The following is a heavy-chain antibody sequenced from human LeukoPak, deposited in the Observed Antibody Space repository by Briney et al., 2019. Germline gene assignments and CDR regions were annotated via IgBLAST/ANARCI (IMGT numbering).Heavy chain of an antibody. Sequence: GGSLRLSCAASGFTFSSYGMHWVRQAPGKGLEWVAVIWYDGSNKYYADSVKGRFTISRDNSKNTLYLQMNSLRAEDTAVYYCARDGDISSSWYPSGNWFDPWGQGTLVTVSS. CDR3: ARDGDISSSWYPSGNWFDP. CDR2: IWYDGSNK. V-gene: IGHV3-33*01. CDR1: GFTFSSYG. D-gene: IGHD6-13*01. J-gene: IGHJ5*02.